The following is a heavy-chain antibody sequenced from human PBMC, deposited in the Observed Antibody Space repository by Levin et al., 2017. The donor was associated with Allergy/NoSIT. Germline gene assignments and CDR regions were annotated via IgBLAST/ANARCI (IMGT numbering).Heavy chain of an antibody. V-gene: IGHV3-49*03. CDR3: SRPTPYSSGWYPCFDY. J-gene: IGHJ4*02. D-gene: IGHD6-19*01. CDR2: IRSKDYGGTA. Sequence: GGSLRLSCTTSGFTFGDYTMTWFRQAPGRGLEWVGFIRSKDYGGTAEYAASVKDRFTISRDDSKGIAYLQMNSLKTEDTAVYFCSRPTPYSSGWYPCFDYWGQGTLVTVSS. CDR1: GFTFGDYT.